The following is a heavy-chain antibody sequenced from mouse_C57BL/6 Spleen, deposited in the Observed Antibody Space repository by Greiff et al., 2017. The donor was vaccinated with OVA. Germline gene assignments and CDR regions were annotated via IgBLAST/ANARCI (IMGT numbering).Heavy chain of an antibody. D-gene: IGHD1-1*01. CDR3: ARHEAGNYYGSSHAMDY. CDR1: GYTFTEYT. CDR2: FYPGSGSI. Sequence: VQLQESGAELVKPGASVKLSCKASGYTFTEYTIHWVKQRSGQGLEWIGWFYPGSGSIKYNEKFKDKATLTADKSSSTVYMELSRLTSEDSAVYFCARHEAGNYYGSSHAMDYWGQGTSVTVSS. J-gene: IGHJ4*01. V-gene: IGHV1-62-2*01.